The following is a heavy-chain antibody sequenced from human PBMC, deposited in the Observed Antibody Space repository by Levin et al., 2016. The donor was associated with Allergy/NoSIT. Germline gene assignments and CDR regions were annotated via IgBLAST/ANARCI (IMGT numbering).Heavy chain of an antibody. CDR3: AKDPTGYCSSTSCYTDIFDY. CDR2: ISVSGDST. J-gene: IGHJ4*02. Sequence: VRQAPGKGLEWVSAISVSGDSTYYADSVKGRFTISRDNSKNTLYLQMNSLRAEDTAVYYCAKDPTGYCSSTSCYTDIFDYWGQGTLVTVSS. V-gene: IGHV3-23*01. D-gene: IGHD2-2*02.